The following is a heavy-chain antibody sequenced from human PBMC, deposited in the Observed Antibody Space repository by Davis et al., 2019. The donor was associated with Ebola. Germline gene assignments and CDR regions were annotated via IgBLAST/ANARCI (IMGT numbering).Heavy chain of an antibody. CDR1: GGTFSSYA. CDR3: ATGVAPHYGRSYYYYGMDV. V-gene: IGHV1-69*13. D-gene: IGHD3-10*01. CDR2: IIPIFGTA. Sequence: SVKVSCKASGGTFSSYAISWVRQAPGQGLEWTGGIIPIFGTANYAQKFQGRVTITADQSTSTAYMELSSLRSEDTAVYYCATGVAPHYGRSYYYYGMDVWGQGTTVTVSS. J-gene: IGHJ6*02.